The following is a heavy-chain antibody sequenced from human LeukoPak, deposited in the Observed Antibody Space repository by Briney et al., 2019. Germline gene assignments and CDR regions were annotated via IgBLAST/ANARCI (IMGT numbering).Heavy chain of an antibody. CDR2: INHSGST. CDR1: GGSFSGYY. Sequence: SETLSLTCAGYGGSFSGYYWSSIRQPPGQGLEWIGEINHSGSTNYNPSLKSRVTISVDTYKNQFSLKLSSVTAADTAVYYCARHGITMIVVEYYFDYWGQGTLVTVSS. J-gene: IGHJ4*02. D-gene: IGHD3-22*01. CDR3: ARHGITMIVVEYYFDY. V-gene: IGHV4-34*01.